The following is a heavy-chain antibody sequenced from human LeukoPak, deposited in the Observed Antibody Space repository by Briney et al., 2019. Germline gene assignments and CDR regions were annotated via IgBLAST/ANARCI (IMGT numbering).Heavy chain of an antibody. Sequence: PGGYLRFSCAASGFTFSSYSMNWVRQAPGKGLEWVSTISSSSSYIYYADSVKGRFTISRDNAKNSLYLQMNSPRTEDTAVYYCAGDWVGYEFGPTFDFWGQGTLVTVSS. CDR3: AGDWVGYEFGPTFDF. CDR1: GFTFSSYS. D-gene: IGHD5-12*01. V-gene: IGHV3-21*04. J-gene: IGHJ4*02. CDR2: ISSSSSYI.